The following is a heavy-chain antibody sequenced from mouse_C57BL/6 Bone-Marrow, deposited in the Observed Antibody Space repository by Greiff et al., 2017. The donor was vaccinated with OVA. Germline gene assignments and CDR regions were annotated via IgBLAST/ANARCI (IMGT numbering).Heavy chain of an antibody. CDR3: ARGYHGYFDV. Sequence: QVQLQQSGAELVRPGTSVKVSCKASGYAFTNYLIEWVKQRPGQGLEWIGVLNPGSGGTTSNETFKGKATLTAEKSSSTAYMQLSSLTSEDSAVYFCARGYHGYFDVWGTGTTVTVSS. D-gene: IGHD2-2*01. V-gene: IGHV1-54*01. CDR1: GYAFTNYL. CDR2: LNPGSGGT. J-gene: IGHJ1*03.